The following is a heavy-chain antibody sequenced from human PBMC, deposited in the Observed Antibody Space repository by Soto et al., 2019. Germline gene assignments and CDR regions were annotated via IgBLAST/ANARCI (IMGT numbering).Heavy chain of an antibody. V-gene: IGHV4-34*01. J-gene: IGHJ5*02. Sequence: SETLSLTCAVYGGSFSGYYWSWIRQPPGKGLEWIGEINHSGSTNYNPSLKSRVTISVDTSKNQFSLKLSSVTAADTAVYYCARLKTITMVRGVIMRNNWFDHWGKGTMVIVSP. CDR1: GGSFSGYY. D-gene: IGHD3-10*01. CDR3: ARLKTITMVRGVIMRNNWFDH. CDR2: INHSGST.